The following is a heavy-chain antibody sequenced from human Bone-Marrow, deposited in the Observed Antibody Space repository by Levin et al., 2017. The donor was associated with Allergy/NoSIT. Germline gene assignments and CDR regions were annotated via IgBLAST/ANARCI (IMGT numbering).Heavy chain of an antibody. CDR3: AGYDTSGYHSTVDY. CDR2: ISGSGSNT. D-gene: IGHD3-22*01. V-gene: IGHV3-23*01. Sequence: PGGSLRLSCAASGFIFSNYAMNWVRQAPGKGLEWVSQISGSGSNTHYADSVRGRFTFSRDNSNNTVYLQMNILRADDTAVYYSAGYDTSGYHSTVDYWGPGTLVTVSS. CDR1: GFIFSNYA. J-gene: IGHJ4*02.